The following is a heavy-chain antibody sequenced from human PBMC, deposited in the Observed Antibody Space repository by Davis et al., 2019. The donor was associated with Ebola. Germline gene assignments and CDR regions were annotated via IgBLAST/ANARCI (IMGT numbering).Heavy chain of an antibody. V-gene: IGHV4-59*01. J-gene: IGHJ5*02. CDR3: ARERGVRFDP. CDR2: IYYSGST. D-gene: IGHD2-21*01. Sequence: SETLSLTCAVYGGSFSGYYWSWIRQPPGKGLEWIGYIYYSGSTNYNPSLKSRVTISVDTSKNQFSLKLSSVTAADTAVYYCARERGVRFDPWGQGTLVTVSS. CDR1: GGSFSGYY.